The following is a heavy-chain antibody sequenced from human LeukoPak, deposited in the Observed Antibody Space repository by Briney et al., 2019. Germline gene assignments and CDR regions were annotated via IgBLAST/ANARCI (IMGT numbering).Heavy chain of an antibody. D-gene: IGHD1-20*01. CDR1: GFTFSSYA. CDR2: ISGSGGST. J-gene: IGHJ4*02. Sequence: GGSLRLSCAGSGFTFSSYALSWVRQAPGKGLEWFSSISGSGGSTDYGDSVKGHFTISRDNSKNTLYLQMNSLRAEDTAVYYCAKSPIPFNFCFDYWGEGTLVTVSS. V-gene: IGHV3-23*01. CDR3: AKSPIPFNFCFDY.